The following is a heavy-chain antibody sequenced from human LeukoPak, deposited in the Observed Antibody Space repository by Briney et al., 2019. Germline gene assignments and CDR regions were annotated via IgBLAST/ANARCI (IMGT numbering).Heavy chain of an antibody. D-gene: IGHD1-26*01. V-gene: IGHV3-33*01. CDR2: IWYDGSNK. CDR1: GFTFSSYG. Sequence: GGSLRLSCAASGFTFSSYGMHWVRQAPGKGLEWVAVIWYDGSNKYYADSVKGRFTISRDNSKNTLYLQMYSLRAEDTAVYYCARGSFRGSSDDAFDIWGQGTMVTVSS. CDR3: ARGSFRGSSDDAFDI. J-gene: IGHJ3*02.